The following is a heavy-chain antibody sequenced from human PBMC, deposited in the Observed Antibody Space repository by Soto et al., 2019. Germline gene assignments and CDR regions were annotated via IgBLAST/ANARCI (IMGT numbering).Heavy chain of an antibody. Sequence: PSETLSLTCTVSGGSIGGYYGSWIRQPPGKGLEWIGYIYYSGSTNYNPSLKSRVTISVDTSKNQFSLKLSSVTAADTAVYYCAKTVTIPSWFDPWGQGTLVTVSS. D-gene: IGHD3-9*01. J-gene: IGHJ5*02. V-gene: IGHV4-59*01. CDR2: IYYSGST. CDR3: AKTVTIPSWFDP. CDR1: GGSIGGYY.